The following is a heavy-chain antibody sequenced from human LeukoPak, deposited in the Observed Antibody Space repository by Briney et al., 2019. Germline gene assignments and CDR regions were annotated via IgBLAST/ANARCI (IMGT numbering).Heavy chain of an antibody. D-gene: IGHD6-19*01. J-gene: IGHJ4*02. CDR3: AREGYSSGWYYFDY. CDR1: GFTFSGYA. Sequence: PGRSLRLSCAASGFTFSGYAMHWVRQAPGKGLEWLAFIGYDGSNIYYADSVKGRFTISRDNSKNTLYLQMNSLRAEDTAVYYCAREGYSSGWYYFDYWGQGTLVTVSS. V-gene: IGHV3-30*04. CDR2: IGYDGSNI.